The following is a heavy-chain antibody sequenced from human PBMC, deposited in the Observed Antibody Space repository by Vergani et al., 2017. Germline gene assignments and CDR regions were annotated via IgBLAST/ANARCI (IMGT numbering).Heavy chain of an antibody. J-gene: IGHJ4*02. CDR2: ISWNSGSI. Sequence: EVQLLESGGSLKQPGGSVRLSCAASGFTFSTYAMHWVRQAPGKGLELVSGISWNSGSIGYADSVKGRFTISRDNAKNSLYLQMNSLRAEDTALYYCAKGSPYYDFWSGYYTMGFDYWGQGTLVTVSS. CDR1: GFTFSTYA. V-gene: IGHV3-9*01. CDR3: AKGSPYYDFWSGYYTMGFDY. D-gene: IGHD3-3*01.